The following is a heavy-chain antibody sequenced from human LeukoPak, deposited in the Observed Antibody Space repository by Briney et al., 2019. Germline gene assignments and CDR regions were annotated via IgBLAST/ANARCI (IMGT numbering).Heavy chain of an antibody. D-gene: IGHD2-15*01. V-gene: IGHV3-64*01. CDR1: GFTFSSYA. J-gene: IGHJ4*02. CDR3: ARGDGWYCSGGSCYSPYYFDY. Sequence: GGSLRLSCAASGFTFSSYAMHWVRQAPGKGLEYFSAISSNGGSTYYANSVKGRFTISRDNSKNTLYLQMGSLRAEDMAVYYCARGDGWYCSGGSCYSPYYFDYWGQGTLVTVSS. CDR2: ISSNGGST.